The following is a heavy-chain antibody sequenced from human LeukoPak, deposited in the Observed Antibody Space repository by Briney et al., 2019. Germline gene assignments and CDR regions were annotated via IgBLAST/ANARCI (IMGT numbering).Heavy chain of an antibody. CDR3: ARASEGIGFFDY. D-gene: IGHD2-2*03. CDR1: GDSINRYY. CDR2: IYHNGKT. J-gene: IGHJ4*02. Sequence: SSETLSLTCAVSGDSINRYYWSWIRQPPGKGLEWIGYIYHNGKTNYNPSLKSRLTISLDTSKTQFSLNLNSMTAADTAIYYCARASEGIGFFDYWGQGILVTVSS. V-gene: IGHV4-59*01.